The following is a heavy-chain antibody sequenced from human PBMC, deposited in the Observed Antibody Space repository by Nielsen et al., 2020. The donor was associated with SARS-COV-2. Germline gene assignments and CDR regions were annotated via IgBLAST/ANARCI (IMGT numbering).Heavy chain of an antibody. V-gene: IGHV5-51*01. CDR3: AREGRDDSGTERHGMDV. Sequence: GESLKISCKGSGYSFTNYWIGWVRQMPGKGLEWMGIIYPGDSDTRYSPSFEGQVTISADESISTTYLQWRSLKASDTAVYYCAREGRDDSGTERHGMDVWGRGTTVTVSS. CDR2: IYPGDSDT. CDR1: GYSFTNYW. D-gene: IGHD3-10*01. J-gene: IGHJ6*02.